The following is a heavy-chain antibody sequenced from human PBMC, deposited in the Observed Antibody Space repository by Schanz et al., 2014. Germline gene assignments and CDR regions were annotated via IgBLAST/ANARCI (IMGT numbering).Heavy chain of an antibody. CDR3: ARDGGRDGYNLAFDV. V-gene: IGHV3-74*01. CDR1: GFTFSSSW. Sequence: VQLVESGGGLVQPGGSLRLSCAASGFTFSSSWMHWVRQAPGKGLVWVSRTSHDGSFTTFADYVKGRFTISRDNARNTLYLQMNSLRAEDTAVYFCARDGGRDGYNLAFDVWGQGTLVTVSS. CDR2: TSHDGSFT. D-gene: IGHD5-12*01. J-gene: IGHJ3*01.